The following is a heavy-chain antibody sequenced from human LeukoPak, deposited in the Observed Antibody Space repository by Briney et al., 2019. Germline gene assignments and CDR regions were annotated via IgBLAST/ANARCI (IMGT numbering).Heavy chain of an antibody. J-gene: IGHJ4*02. Sequence: SETLSLTCAVYGGSFSGYYWSWIRQPPGKGLEWIGEINHSGSTNYNPSLKSRVTISVDTSKNQFSLKQSSVTAADTAVYYCARLRIMITFGGVIIKGYNDYWGQGTLVTVSS. D-gene: IGHD3-16*02. CDR3: ARLRIMITFGGVIIKGYNDY. CDR2: INHSGST. V-gene: IGHV4-34*01. CDR1: GGSFSGYY.